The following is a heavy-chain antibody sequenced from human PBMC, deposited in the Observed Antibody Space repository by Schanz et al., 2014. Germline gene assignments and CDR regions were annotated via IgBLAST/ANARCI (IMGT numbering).Heavy chain of an antibody. CDR3: ARERWEAVPGSYSIYYYGLDV. CDR2: IYYSGNT. CDR1: GGSMSNYY. J-gene: IGHJ6*02. Sequence: QVQLQESGPGLLKPSETLSLTCTVSGGSMSNYYWTWVRQPPGKGLEWIGYIYYSGNTNYNPSLKSRVTISVDTSKTYFPLKLTSVTAADTAVYYCARERWEAVPGSYSIYYYGLDVWGPGTTVTVSS. D-gene: IGHD6-19*01. V-gene: IGHV4-59*01.